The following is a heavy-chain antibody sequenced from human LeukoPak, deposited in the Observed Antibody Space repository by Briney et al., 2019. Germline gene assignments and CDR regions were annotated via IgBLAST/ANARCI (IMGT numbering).Heavy chain of an antibody. CDR2: IYTSGST. D-gene: IGHD6-13*01. Sequence: SETLSLTCSVSGGSISSSSYYWGWIRQPPGKGLEWIGRIYTSGSTNYNPSLKSRVTISVDTSKNQFSLKLSSVTAADTAVYYCAISSSWEDFDYWGQGTLVTVSS. CDR3: AISSSWEDFDY. J-gene: IGHJ4*02. CDR1: GGSISSSSYY. V-gene: IGHV4-39*07.